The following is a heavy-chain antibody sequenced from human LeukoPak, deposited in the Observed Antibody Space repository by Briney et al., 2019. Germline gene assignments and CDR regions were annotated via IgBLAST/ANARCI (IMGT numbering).Heavy chain of an antibody. D-gene: IGHD1-26*01. V-gene: IGHV1-69*04. J-gene: IGHJ4*02. CDR3: ATPYSGSYRTDY. Sequence: GSSVKVSCKASGGTSSSYAISWVRQAPGQGLEWMGRIIPILGIANYAQKFQGRVTITADKSTSTAYMELSSLRSEDTAVYYCATPYSGSYRTDYWGQGTLVTVSS. CDR1: GGTSSSYA. CDR2: IIPILGIA.